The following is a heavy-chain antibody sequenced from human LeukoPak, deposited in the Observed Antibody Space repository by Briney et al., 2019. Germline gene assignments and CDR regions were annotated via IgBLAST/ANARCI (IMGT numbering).Heavy chain of an antibody. D-gene: IGHD6-6*01. Sequence: GGSLRLSCAASGFTFSSYWMSWVRQAPGKGREWVANIKQDGSEKYYVDSVKGRFTISRDNAKNSLYLQMNSLRAEDTAVYYCARDGTSIAARPIDYWGQGTLVTVSS. V-gene: IGHV3-7*01. CDR2: IKQDGSEK. J-gene: IGHJ4*02. CDR3: ARDGTSIAARPIDY. CDR1: GFTFSSYW.